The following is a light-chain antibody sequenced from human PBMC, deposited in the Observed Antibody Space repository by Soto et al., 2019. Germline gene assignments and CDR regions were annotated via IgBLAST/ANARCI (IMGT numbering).Light chain of an antibody. CDR1: QTVSRN. CDR3: QQYNNWRT. V-gene: IGKV3D-15*01. J-gene: IGKJ1*01. CDR2: DAS. Sequence: EVVMTQSPATLSVSPGERATLSCRASQTVSRNLAWYQQRPGQAPRLLIYDASSRATGIPDRFSGSGSGTEFTLTISSLRSEDFAVNYCQQYNNWRTFGQGTKV.